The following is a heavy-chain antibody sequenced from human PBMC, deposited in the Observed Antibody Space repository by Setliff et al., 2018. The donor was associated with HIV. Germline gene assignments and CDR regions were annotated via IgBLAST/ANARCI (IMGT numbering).Heavy chain of an antibody. D-gene: IGHD1-1*01. Sequence: SETLSLTCRFSGDSIVSDDSTSSHHCSWIRQPPGRGLEWIGTTPYSGDTNYIPSLKSRVTMSLDTSKNQFSLNLNSVTAADTAVYYCSNWNTTVDADSWGQGTLVTVSS. CDR3: SNWNTTVDADS. V-gene: IGHV4-39*01. J-gene: IGHJ4*02. CDR2: TPYSGDT. CDR1: GDSIVSDDSTSSHH.